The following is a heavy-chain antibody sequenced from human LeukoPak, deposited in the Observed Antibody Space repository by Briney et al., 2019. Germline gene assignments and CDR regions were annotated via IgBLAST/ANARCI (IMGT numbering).Heavy chain of an antibody. J-gene: IGHJ4*02. V-gene: IGHV5-51*01. CDR2: IYPSDSDT. CDR1: GYRFTTYW. D-gene: IGHD4-17*01. Sequence: GESLKISCKGSGYRFTTYWIGWVPQIPGKGLEWMGTIYPSDSDTRYSPSFQGQVTISADKSISTAYLQWNSLKASDTAMYYCARLYGDADYWGQGTLVTVSS. CDR3: ARLYGDADY.